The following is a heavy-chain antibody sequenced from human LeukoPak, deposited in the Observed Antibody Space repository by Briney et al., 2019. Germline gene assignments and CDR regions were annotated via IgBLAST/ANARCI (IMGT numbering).Heavy chain of an antibody. Sequence: ASVKVSCTASGYTFTVYYMHWVRQAPGQGLEWMGWINPNSGGTNYAQKFQGRVTMTRDTSISTAYMELSRLRSDDTAVYYCAREASGLVKRWLDPWGQGTLVTVSS. CDR2: INPNSGGT. CDR1: GYTFTVYY. D-gene: IGHD6-19*01. J-gene: IGHJ5*02. V-gene: IGHV1-2*02. CDR3: AREASGLVKRWLDP.